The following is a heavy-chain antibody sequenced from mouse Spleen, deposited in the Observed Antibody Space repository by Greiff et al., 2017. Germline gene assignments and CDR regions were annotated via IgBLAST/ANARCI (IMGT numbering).Heavy chain of an antibody. CDR1: GYSFTGYY. CDR2: INPSTGGT. CDR3: ARYYYSSSYHYAMDY. Sequence: VQLQQSGPELVKPGASVKISCKASGYSFTGYYMNWVKQSPEKSLEWIGEINPSTGGTTYNQKFKAKATLTVDKSSSTAYMQLKSLTSEDSAVYYCARYYYSSSYHYAMDYWGQGTSVTVSS. J-gene: IGHJ4*01. V-gene: IGHV1-42*01. D-gene: IGHD1-1*01.